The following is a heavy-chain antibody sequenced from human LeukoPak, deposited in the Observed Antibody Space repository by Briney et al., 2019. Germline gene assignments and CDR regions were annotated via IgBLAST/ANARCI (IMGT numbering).Heavy chain of an antibody. CDR1: GSSFTSYL. CDR2: IDPSDSYS. Sequence: GESLNTSAKDAGSSFTSYLISGVRPMPVKVQERRGRIDPSDSYSNYRPSFQGHVTGSADKSLSTAYLQGSILKPSDTVMYYCARLRVRGVIGAFDIWGQGTMVSV. V-gene: IGHV5-10-1*01. J-gene: IGHJ3*02. D-gene: IGHD3-10*01. CDR3: ARLRVRGVIGAFDI.